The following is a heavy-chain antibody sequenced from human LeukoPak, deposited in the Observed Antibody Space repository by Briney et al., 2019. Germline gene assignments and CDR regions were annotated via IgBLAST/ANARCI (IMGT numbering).Heavy chain of an antibody. J-gene: IGHJ5*02. CDR1: GFTFSNYD. V-gene: IGHV3-48*04. CDR3: ARDEGSTWQRFDP. Sequence: GGSLRLSCAASGFTFSNYDMSWVRQAPGKGLEWVSYISSSGGTTYYADSVKGRFTISRDNAKNTLYLQMNSLRAEDTAVYYCARDEGSTWQRFDPWGQGTLVTVPS. CDR2: ISSSGGTT. D-gene: IGHD6-13*01.